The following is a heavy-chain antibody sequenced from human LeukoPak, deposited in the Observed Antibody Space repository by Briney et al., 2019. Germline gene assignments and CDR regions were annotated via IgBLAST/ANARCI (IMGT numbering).Heavy chain of an antibody. Sequence: ASVKVSCKASGYTFTSYGISWVRQAPGQGLEWMGWISAYNGNTNYAQKLQGRVTMTTDTSTSTAYMELRSLRSDDTAAYYCAREVKYSGSYSDWFDPWGQGTLVTVSS. V-gene: IGHV1-18*01. J-gene: IGHJ5*02. CDR3: AREVKYSGSYSDWFDP. D-gene: IGHD1-26*01. CDR1: GYTFTSYG. CDR2: ISAYNGNT.